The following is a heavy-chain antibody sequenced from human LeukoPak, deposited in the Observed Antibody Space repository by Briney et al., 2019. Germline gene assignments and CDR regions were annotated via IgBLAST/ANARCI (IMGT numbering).Heavy chain of an antibody. CDR2: LYSDGNT. Sequence: GGSLRLSCAASGFTVSSNYMSWVRQAPGKGLEWVSLLYSDGNTYYADSVKGRFTTTSDNSNNTPDLLLNTLRAEDTAVHYCSRIDSWGEGTIVTVSS. V-gene: IGHV3-66*01. CDR1: GFTVSSNY. CDR3: SRIDS. J-gene: IGHJ3*01.